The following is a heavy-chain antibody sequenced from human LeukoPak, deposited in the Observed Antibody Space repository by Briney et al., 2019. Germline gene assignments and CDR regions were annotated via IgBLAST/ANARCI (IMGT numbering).Heavy chain of an antibody. Sequence: ASVKVSCKASGGTFSSYAISWVRQAPGQGLEWMGGIIPIFGTANYAQKFQGRVTTTTDESTSTAYMELSSLRSEDTAVYYCARGPSAYYFDYWGQGTLVTVSS. V-gene: IGHV1-69*05. D-gene: IGHD3-3*01. CDR2: IIPIFGTA. J-gene: IGHJ4*02. CDR1: GGTFSSYA. CDR3: ARGPSAYYFDY.